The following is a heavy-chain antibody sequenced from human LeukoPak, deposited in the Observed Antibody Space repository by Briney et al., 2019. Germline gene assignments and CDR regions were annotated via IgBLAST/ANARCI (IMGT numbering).Heavy chain of an antibody. V-gene: IGHV3-11*01. D-gene: IGHD6-13*01. CDR2: ISNSGRII. CDR3: ARDSSYSMGV. Sequence: GGSLRLPCAASGFIFSDYYMSWIRQAPGKGLEWVSYISNSGRIIYYAGSVKGRFTISRDNAKNSLYLRMNSLRAEDTAVYYCARDSSYSMGVWGQGTTVTVSS. CDR1: GFIFSDYY. J-gene: IGHJ6*02.